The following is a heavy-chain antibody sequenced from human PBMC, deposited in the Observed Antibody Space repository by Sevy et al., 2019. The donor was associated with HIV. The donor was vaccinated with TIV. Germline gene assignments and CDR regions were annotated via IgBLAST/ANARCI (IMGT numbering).Heavy chain of an antibody. D-gene: IGHD3-22*01. CDR3: AKGVQTYYYDSSGYYSLDAFDI. Sequence: GGSLRLSCAASGFTFSSYAMSWVRQAPGKGLEWVSAISGSGGSTYYADSAKGRFTISRDNSKNTLYLQMNSLRAEDTAVYYCAKGVQTYYYDSSGYYSLDAFDIWGQGTMVTVSS. CDR2: ISGSGGST. CDR1: GFTFSSYA. V-gene: IGHV3-23*01. J-gene: IGHJ3*02.